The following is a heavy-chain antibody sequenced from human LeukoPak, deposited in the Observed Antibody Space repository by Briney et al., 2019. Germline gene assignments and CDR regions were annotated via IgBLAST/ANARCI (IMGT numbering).Heavy chain of an antibody. CDR3: ARDQLFCSGGRCSAHNWFDP. V-gene: IGHV3-30-3*01. J-gene: IGHJ5*02. Sequence: GRSLRLSCAASGFTFAKYAFHWVRQAPGKGLEWVSIISYDGSHKYYADSVKGRFTISRDDSNNTLTLQMNSLTPADTAVYYCARDQLFCSGGRCSAHNWFDPWSPGTLVIVSS. CDR1: GFTFAKYA. D-gene: IGHD2-8*02. CDR2: ISYDGSHK.